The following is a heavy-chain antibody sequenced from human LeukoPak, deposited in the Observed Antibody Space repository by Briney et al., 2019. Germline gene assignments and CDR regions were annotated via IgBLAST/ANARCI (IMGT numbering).Heavy chain of an antibody. CDR1: GGSISSYS. Sequence: SETLSLTCTVSGGSISSYSWSWIRQPPGKGLEWIGYIYYSGSTNYNPSLKSRVTISVDTSKNHLSLKLGSVTAADTAVYYCARVGRRWYGAGYYYGMDVWGQGTTVTVSS. D-gene: IGHD4-23*01. V-gene: IGHV4-59*08. CDR2: IYYSGST. CDR3: ARVGRRWYGAGYYYGMDV. J-gene: IGHJ6*02.